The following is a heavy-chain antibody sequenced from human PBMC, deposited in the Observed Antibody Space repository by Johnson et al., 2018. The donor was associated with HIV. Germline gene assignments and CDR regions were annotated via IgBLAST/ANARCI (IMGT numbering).Heavy chain of an antibody. D-gene: IGHD6-19*01. J-gene: IGHJ3*02. CDR3: ARGSSEGAFDI. CDR2: ISYDGSNK. Sequence: QVQLVESGGGVVQPGRSLRLSCAASGFTFSSYAMHWVRQAPGKGLEWVAVISYDGSNKYYADSVKGRFTISRDNSKNTLYLQMNSRRAEDTAVYYCARGSSEGAFDIWGQGTMVTVSS. V-gene: IGHV3-30-3*01. CDR1: GFTFSSYA.